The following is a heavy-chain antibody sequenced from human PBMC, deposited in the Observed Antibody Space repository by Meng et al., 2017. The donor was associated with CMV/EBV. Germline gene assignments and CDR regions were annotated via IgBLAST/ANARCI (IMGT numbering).Heavy chain of an antibody. Sequence: QVQLQESGPGLVKPSETLSLTCTVCGGSIRSYYWSWIRQPAGKGLEWIGRIYTSGSTNYNPSLKSRVTMSVDTSKNQFSLKLSSVTAADTAVYYCARDLMNCSSTSCANWFDPWGQGTLVTVSS. J-gene: IGHJ5*02. D-gene: IGHD2-2*01. CDR2: IYTSGST. CDR1: GGSIRSYY. CDR3: ARDLMNCSSTSCANWFDP. V-gene: IGHV4-4*07.